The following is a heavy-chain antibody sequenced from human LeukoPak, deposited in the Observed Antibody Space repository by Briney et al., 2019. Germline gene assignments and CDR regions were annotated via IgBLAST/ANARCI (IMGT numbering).Heavy chain of an antibody. CDR2: FNPNSGGT. CDR1: GYTFTGYS. Sequence: GASVKVSCKASGYTFTGYSIHWVRQAPGQGLEWMGWFNPNSGGTNYAQKFQDRVTMTRDTSINTAYMELSRLRFDDTAVYYCAGGGGTISGVVDYWGQGTLVTVSS. V-gene: IGHV1-2*02. CDR3: AGGGGTISGVVDY. D-gene: IGHD3-3*01. J-gene: IGHJ4*02.